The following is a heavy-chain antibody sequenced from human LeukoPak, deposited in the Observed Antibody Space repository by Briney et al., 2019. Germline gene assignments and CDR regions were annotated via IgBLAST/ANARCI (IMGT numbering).Heavy chain of an antibody. CDR2: VHLDGRT. V-gene: IGHV4-4*02. J-gene: IGHJ4*02. CDR1: GGSFINTNW. Sequence: ASETLSLTCGVSGGSFINTNWWSWVRPPPGKGLEWIGEVHLDGRTNYNPSLESRLTLSVDVSENQVSLKLTSVTAADTAVYYCAREGGFYRPLDYSGQGTLVTVSS. D-gene: IGHD3-3*01. CDR3: AREGGFYRPLDY.